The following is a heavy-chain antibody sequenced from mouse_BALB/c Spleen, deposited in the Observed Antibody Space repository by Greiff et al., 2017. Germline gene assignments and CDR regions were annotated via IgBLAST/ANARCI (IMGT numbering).Heavy chain of an antibody. CDR3: ARRGYDSAFDY. J-gene: IGHJ2*01. V-gene: IGHV3-2*02. Sequence: EVKLMESGPGLVKPSQSLSLTCTVTGYSITSDYAWNWIRQFPGNKLEWMGYISYSGSTSYNPSLKSRISITRDTSKNQFFLQLNSVTTEDTATYYCARRGYDSAFDYWGQGTTLTVSS. D-gene: IGHD2-4*01. CDR2: ISYSGST. CDR1: GYSITSDYA.